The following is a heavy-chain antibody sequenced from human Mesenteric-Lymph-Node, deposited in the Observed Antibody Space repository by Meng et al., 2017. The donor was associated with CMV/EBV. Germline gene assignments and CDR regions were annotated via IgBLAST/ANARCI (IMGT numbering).Heavy chain of an antibody. CDR2: ISGVGGAT. J-gene: IGHJ2*01. Sequence: TVSNSAMSWVRQAPGKGLEWVSTISGVGGATYYADSVKGRFTISRDNSKNTLSLQMNSLRAEDTAVYYCAKQGPIFGYCSSTSCPFDLWGRGTLVTVPQ. CDR3: AKQGPIFGYCSSTSCPFDL. CDR1: TVSNSA. V-gene: IGHV3-23*01. D-gene: IGHD2-2*01.